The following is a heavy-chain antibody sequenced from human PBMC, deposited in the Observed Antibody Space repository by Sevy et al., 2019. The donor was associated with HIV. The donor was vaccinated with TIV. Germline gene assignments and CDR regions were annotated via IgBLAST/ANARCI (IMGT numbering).Heavy chain of an antibody. CDR1: GFTFSGSA. CDR2: IRSNANSYAT. CDR3: TRHGILGATRDDY. Sequence: GGCLRLSCAASGFTFSGSAMHWVRQASGKGLEWVGRIRSNANSYATAYAASVKGRFTISRDDSKNTAYLQMNSLKTKDTAVYYCTRHGILGATRDDYWGQGTLVFVSS. V-gene: IGHV3-73*01. D-gene: IGHD1-26*01. J-gene: IGHJ4*02.